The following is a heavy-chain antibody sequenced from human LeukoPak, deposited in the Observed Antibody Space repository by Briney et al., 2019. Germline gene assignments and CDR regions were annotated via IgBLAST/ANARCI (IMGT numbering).Heavy chain of an antibody. CDR3: ARDGGLYCSSTSCSDLHYYYYMDV. CDR1: GYTFTSYD. J-gene: IGHJ6*03. D-gene: IGHD2-2*01. CDR2: MNPNSGNT. Sequence: ASVKVSCKASGYTFTSYDINWVRQATGQGLEWMGWMNPNSGNTGYAQKFQGRVTMTRNTSISTAYMELSSLRSEDTAVYYCARDGGLYCSSTSCSDLHYYYYMDVWGKGTTVTVSS. V-gene: IGHV1-8*01.